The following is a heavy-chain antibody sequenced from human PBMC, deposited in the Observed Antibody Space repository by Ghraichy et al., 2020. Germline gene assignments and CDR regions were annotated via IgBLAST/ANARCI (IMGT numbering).Heavy chain of an antibody. CDR3: ARRRAFSYYFDS. J-gene: IGHJ4*02. CDR2: IFYTGSI. CDR1: GASINSGSFY. V-gene: IGHV4-39*01. Sequence: SETLSLTCTVSGASINSGSFYWGWIRQPPGKGLEWIGTIFYTGSIHDNSSFQRRVGISLDSSKNQFSLKLRSVTASDTAVYFCARRRAFSYYFDSWGQGMLGTVSS.